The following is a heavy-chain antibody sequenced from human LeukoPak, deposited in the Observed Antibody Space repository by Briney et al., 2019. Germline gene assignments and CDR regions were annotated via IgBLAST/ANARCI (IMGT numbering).Heavy chain of an antibody. J-gene: IGHJ4*02. V-gene: IGHV1-69*04. CDR3: ARDEDGGNSYG. Sequence: SVKVSCKASGGTFSSYAISWVRQAPGQGLEWMGRIIPILGIANYAQKFKGRVTITADKSTSTAYMELSSLRSEDTAVYYCARDEDGGNSYGWGQGTLVTVSS. D-gene: IGHD4-23*01. CDR1: GGTFSSYA. CDR2: IIPILGIA.